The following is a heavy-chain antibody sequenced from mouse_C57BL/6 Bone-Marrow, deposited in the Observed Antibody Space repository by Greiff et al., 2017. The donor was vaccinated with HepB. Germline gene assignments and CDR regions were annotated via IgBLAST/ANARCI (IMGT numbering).Heavy chain of an antibody. CDR1: GFTFSDYY. Sequence: EVQLVESEGGLVQPGSSMKLSCTASGFTFSDYYMAWVRQVPEKGLEWVANINYDGSSTYYLDSLKSRFILSRDNAKNILYLQMSSLKSEDTATYYCARVLITTVVATPYAMDYWGQGTSVTVSS. J-gene: IGHJ4*01. D-gene: IGHD1-1*01. CDR2: INYDGSST. V-gene: IGHV5-16*01. CDR3: ARVLITTVVATPYAMDY.